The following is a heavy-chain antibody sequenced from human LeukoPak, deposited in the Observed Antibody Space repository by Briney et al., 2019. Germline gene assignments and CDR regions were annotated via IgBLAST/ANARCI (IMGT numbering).Heavy chain of an antibody. CDR3: TRRYNYDSSGYYYVRDAFDI. J-gene: IGHJ3*02. CDR1: GFTVNSIF. D-gene: IGHD3-22*01. V-gene: IGHV3-48*01. CDR2: ISSGSSTI. Sequence: PGGSLRLSCAASGFTVNSIFMSWVRQAPGKGLEWVSYISSGSSTIYYADSVKGRFTISRDNAKNSLYLQMNSLKTEDTAVYYCTRRYNYDSSGYYYVRDAFDIWGQGTMVTVSS.